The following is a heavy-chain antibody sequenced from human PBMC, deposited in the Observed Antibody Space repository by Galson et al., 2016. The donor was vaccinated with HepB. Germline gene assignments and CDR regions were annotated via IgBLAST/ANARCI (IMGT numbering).Heavy chain of an antibody. CDR3: ARQTGYCTSTACYFHFDY. Sequence: PALVKPTQTLTLTCTFSGFSLTSYGVGVGWIRQPPGKALEWLALIYWDDDERFAASLRSRLTITKDTSKNQVVLTMTNMDPVDTATYFCARQTGYCTSTACYFHFDYWGQGTLVSVSS. D-gene: IGHD2-2*01. J-gene: IGHJ4*02. V-gene: IGHV2-5*05. CDR2: IYWDDDE. CDR1: GFSLTSYGVG.